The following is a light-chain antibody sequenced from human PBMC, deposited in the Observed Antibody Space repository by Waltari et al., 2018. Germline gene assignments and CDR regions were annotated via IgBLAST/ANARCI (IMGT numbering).Light chain of an antibody. CDR1: QSARGF. V-gene: IGKV3-11*01. J-gene: IGKJ4*01. Sequence: EIVVTQSPATLSLSPGERATLSCRASQSARGFLAWYQQKPGQAPRLLIYDVSTRATGIPSRFSGSGSETDFTLTISSLEAEDFAFYYCQLGSSWSTFGGGTKVEIK. CDR2: DVS. CDR3: QLGSSWST.